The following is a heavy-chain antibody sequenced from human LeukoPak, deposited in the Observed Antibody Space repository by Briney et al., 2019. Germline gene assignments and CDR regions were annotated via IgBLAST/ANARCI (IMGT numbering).Heavy chain of an antibody. CDR1: GFTFSSYA. CDR3: ARGITIFGVVTSSLDY. J-gene: IGHJ4*02. CDR2: ISSNGGST. V-gene: IGHV3-64*01. D-gene: IGHD3-3*01. Sequence: GGSLRLSCAASGFTFSSYAMHWVRQAPGKGLEYVSAISSNGGSTYYANSVKGRFTISRDNSKNTLYLQMGSLRAEDMAVYYCARGITIFGVVTSSLDYWGQGTLVTVSS.